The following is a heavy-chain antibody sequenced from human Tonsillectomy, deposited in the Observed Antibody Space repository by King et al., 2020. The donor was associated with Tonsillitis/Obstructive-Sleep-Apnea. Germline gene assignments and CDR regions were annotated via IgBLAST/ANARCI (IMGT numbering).Heavy chain of an antibody. CDR1: GFTFISYW. Sequence: QLVESGGGLVQPGGSQRLSCAASGFTFISYWMHWVRQGPEKGLVWVSRVNSDGSSTSYADSVTGRSTTSRDNAKNRLYLQMDSLRAEDSAVYYCARGELEAFDIWGQGTMVTVSS. CDR2: VNSDGSST. CDR3: ARGELEAFDI. J-gene: IGHJ3*02. D-gene: IGHD3-10*01. V-gene: IGHV3-74*01.